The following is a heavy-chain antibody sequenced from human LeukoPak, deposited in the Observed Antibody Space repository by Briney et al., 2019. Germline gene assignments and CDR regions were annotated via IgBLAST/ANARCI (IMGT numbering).Heavy chain of an antibody. Sequence: ASVKVSCKASGYTFTSYGISWVRQAPGQRVGWLGWISAYNGNTNYAQKLQGRATMTTGTSTSTAYMELRSLRSDDTAVYYCARDESTRSSGYGPYYYYYMDVWGKGTTVTVSS. CDR2: ISAYNGNT. CDR1: GYTFTSYG. CDR3: ARDESTRSSGYGPYYYYYMDV. D-gene: IGHD3-22*01. V-gene: IGHV1-18*01. J-gene: IGHJ6*03.